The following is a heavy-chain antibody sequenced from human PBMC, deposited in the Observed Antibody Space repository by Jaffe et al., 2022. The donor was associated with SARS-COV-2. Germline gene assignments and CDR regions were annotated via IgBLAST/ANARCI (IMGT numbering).Heavy chain of an antibody. Sequence: QVQLVQSGAEVKKPGASVKLSCKASGFPFIDYAIHWVRQAPGQSLEWMGWINTAYGRTKYSEKFQGRVTITSDTPASTAYMELSSLRPEDTAVYYCARGWGLDHGSGSRKFAPWGQGTRVTVSS. D-gene: IGHD3-10*01. CDR3: ARGWGLDHGSGSRKFAP. J-gene: IGHJ5*02. V-gene: IGHV1-3*04. CDR1: GFPFIDYA. CDR2: INTAYGRT.